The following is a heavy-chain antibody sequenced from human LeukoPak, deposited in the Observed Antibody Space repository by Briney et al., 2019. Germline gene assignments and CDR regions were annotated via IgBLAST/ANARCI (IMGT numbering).Heavy chain of an antibody. J-gene: IGHJ5*02. CDR2: MNPNSGNT. D-gene: IGHD2-2*01. V-gene: IGHV1-8*01. CDR1: GYTFTSYD. CDR3: ARPYCSSTSCLDFDP. Sequence: ASVKVSCTASGYTFTSYDINWVRQATGQGLEWMGWMNPNSGNTGYAQKFQGRVTMTRNTSISTAYMELSSLRSEDTAVYYCARPYCSSTSCLDFDPWGQGTLVTVSS.